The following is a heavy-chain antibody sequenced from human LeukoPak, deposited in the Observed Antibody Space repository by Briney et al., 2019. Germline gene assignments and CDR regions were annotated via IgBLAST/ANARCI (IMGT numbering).Heavy chain of an antibody. CDR1: GFTFSSYG. V-gene: IGHV3-30*02. D-gene: IGHD6-19*01. J-gene: IGHJ3*02. CDR2: IRYDGSNK. CDR3: AEVFSGPDAFDI. Sequence: GGSLRLSCAASGFTFSSYGMHWVRQAPGKGLEWVAFIRYDGSNKYYADSVKGRFTISRDNSKNTLYLQMNSLRAEDTAVYYCAEVFSGPDAFDIWGQGTMVTVSS.